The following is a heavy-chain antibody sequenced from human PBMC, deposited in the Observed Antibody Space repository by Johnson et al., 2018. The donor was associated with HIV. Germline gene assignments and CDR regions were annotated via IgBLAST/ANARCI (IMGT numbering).Heavy chain of an antibody. J-gene: IGHJ3*02. D-gene: IGHD1-26*01. CDR3: AKALGCEIVDNFDAFDS. CDR2: ISGSGDST. V-gene: IGHV3-23*04. CDR1: GFTFSSYA. Sequence: VQLVESRGVLVQPGGSLRLSCAASGFTFSSYAMSWVRQAPGKGLEWVSVISGSGDSTYYADSVKGRFTISRDNSKNTLYLQMNSLRAEDTAIYYCAKALGCEIVDNFDAFDSWGQGTMVTVSS.